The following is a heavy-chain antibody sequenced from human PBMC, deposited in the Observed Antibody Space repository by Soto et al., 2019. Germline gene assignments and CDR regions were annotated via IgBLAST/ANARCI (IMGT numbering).Heavy chain of an antibody. CDR2: ISGSGGST. V-gene: IGHV3-23*01. D-gene: IGHD4-17*01. CDR3: AKECRGDYRSPAFDI. CDR1: GFTFSSYA. Sequence: GVSLRLSCAASGFTFSSYAMSWVRQAPWKGLEWVSAISGSGGSTYYADSVKGRFTISRDNSKNTLYLQMNSLRAEDTAVYYCAKECRGDYRSPAFDIWGQGTMVTVSS. J-gene: IGHJ3*02.